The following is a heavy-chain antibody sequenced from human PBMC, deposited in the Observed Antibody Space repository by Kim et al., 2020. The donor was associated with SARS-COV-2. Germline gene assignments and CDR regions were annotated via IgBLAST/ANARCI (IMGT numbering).Heavy chain of an antibody. V-gene: IGHV3-21*01. Sequence: GGSLRLSCVASGIIFSSYSMNWVRQAPGKGLEWVSSISSSSSYIDYADSVKGRFTISRDNAKNSLHLQMNILTAEETAVYYCARDDSSGWYGGHYFDYCGQRTLVTVSS. CDR2: ISSSSSYI. CDR1: GIIFSSYS. CDR3: ARDDSSGWYGGHYFDY. D-gene: IGHD6-19*01. J-gene: IGHJ4*02.